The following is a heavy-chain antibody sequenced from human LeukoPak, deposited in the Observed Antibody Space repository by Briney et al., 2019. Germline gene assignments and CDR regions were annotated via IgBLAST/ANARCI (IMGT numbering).Heavy chain of an antibody. J-gene: IGHJ3*02. CDR1: GGTFISYA. Sequence: GASVKVSCKASGGTFISYAISWVRQAPGQGLEWMGRINPNSGGTNYAQKFQGRVTMTRDTSISTAYMELSRLRSDDTAVYYCARDIYDYVWGSYLTDAFDIWGQGTMVTVSS. CDR2: INPNSGGT. V-gene: IGHV1-2*06. D-gene: IGHD3-16*02. CDR3: ARDIYDYVWGSYLTDAFDI.